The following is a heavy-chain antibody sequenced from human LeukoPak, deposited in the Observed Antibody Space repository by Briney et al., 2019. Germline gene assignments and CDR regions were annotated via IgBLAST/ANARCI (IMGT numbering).Heavy chain of an antibody. J-gene: IGHJ4*02. CDR1: GYTFTSYA. CDR2: ISAYNGTT. V-gene: IGHV1-18*01. CDR3: ARDISSSPRGLDY. D-gene: IGHD6-6*01. Sequence: ASVKVSCKASGYTFTSYAMNWVRQAPGQGLEWMGWISAYNGTTNYAQKFQGSVTMTRDTSKNTVYMELSSLRSEDTAIYYCARDISSSPRGLDYWGQGTLVTVSS.